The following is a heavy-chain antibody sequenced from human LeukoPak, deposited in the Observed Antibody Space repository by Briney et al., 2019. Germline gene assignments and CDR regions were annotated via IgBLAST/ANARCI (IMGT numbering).Heavy chain of an antibody. CDR3: ARVGYGGDLDY. D-gene: IGHD4-23*01. V-gene: IGHV4-4*07. CDR1: GGSISSYY. Sequence: PSETLSLTCTVSGGSISSYYWTWIRQPAGKGLEWIGRIYSSGSSNYNPSLKSRVTMSVDTSKNQSSLKLSSVTAADTAVYYCARVGYGGDLDYWGQGTLVTVSS. CDR2: IYSSGSS. J-gene: IGHJ4*02.